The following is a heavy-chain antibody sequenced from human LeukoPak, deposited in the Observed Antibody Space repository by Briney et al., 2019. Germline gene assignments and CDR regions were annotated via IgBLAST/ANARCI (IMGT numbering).Heavy chain of an antibody. CDR3: ARVDCGGDCYYSPYWYFDL. Sequence: SETLSLTCAVSGGSLSSNNWWTWVRQPPGKGLEWIGEIYHSGETNYKSSLKSRVTISVDRSKNQFSLKLSSVTAADTAVYYCARVDCGGDCYYSPYWYFDLWGRGTLVTVSS. CDR2: IYHSGET. V-gene: IGHV4-4*02. CDR1: GGSLSSNNW. J-gene: IGHJ2*01. D-gene: IGHD2-21*02.